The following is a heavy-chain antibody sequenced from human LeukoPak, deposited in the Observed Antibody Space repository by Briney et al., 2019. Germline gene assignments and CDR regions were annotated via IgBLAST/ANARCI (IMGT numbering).Heavy chain of an antibody. V-gene: IGHV4-39*01. Sequence: PSETLSLTCTVSGGSISSSSYYWGWIRQPPGTGLEWIGSIYYSGSTYYNPSLKSRVTISVDTSKNQFSLKLSSVTAADTAVYYCARHDSGYYLKYYFDYWGQGTLVTVSS. D-gene: IGHD3-22*01. CDR2: IYYSGST. CDR1: GGSISSSSYY. J-gene: IGHJ4*02. CDR3: ARHDSGYYLKYYFDY.